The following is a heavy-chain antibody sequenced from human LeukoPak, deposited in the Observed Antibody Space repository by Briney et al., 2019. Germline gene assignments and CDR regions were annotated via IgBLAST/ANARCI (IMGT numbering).Heavy chain of an antibody. CDR1: GGTFSSYA. CDR2: IIPIFGTE. J-gene: IGHJ6*03. CDR3: ARVRADSYGLNKYYNYYYMDV. V-gene: IGHV1-69*05. Sequence: SVKVTCKASGGTFSSYAISWVRQAPGQGLERMGGIIPIFGTENYAQKFQGRVTITTDESTSTACMELSSLRSENTTVYYCARVRADSYGLNKYYNYYYMDVRGKGTTVTVSS. D-gene: IGHD5-18*01.